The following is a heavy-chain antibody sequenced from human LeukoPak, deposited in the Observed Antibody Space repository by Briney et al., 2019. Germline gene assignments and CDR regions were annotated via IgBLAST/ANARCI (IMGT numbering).Heavy chain of an antibody. D-gene: IGHD2/OR15-2a*01. CDR1: GYSISSGYY. CDR2: IYHSGRT. Sequence: SETLSLTCTVSGYSISSGYYWGWIRQPPGKGLEWIGSIYHSGRTFYNPSLKSRVTISVDTSKNHFSLRLTSVTAADTAVYYCAKILDKGHFWFDAWGQGILVTVSS. J-gene: IGHJ5*02. V-gene: IGHV4-38-2*02. CDR3: AKILDKGHFWFDA.